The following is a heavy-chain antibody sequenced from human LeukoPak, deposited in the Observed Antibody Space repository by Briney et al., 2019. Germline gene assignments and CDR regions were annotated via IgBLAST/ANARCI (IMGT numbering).Heavy chain of an antibody. V-gene: IGHV1-69*04. CDR2: VIPILGIA. J-gene: IGHJ5*02. Sequence: SVKVSCKASGGTFSSYTISWVRQAPGQGLEWMGRVIPILGIANYAQKFQGRVTITADKSTSTAYMELSSPRSEDTAVYYCARDRYCSSTSCYLDSGAFDPWGQGTLVTVSS. CDR3: ARDRYCSSTSCYLDSGAFDP. CDR1: GGTFSSYT. D-gene: IGHD2-2*01.